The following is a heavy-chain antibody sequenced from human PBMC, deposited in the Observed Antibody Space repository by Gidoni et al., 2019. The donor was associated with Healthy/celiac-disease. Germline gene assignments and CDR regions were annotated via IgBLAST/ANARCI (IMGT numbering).Heavy chain of an antibody. CDR3: TLLEYASSYYYYGMDV. Sequence: EVQLVESGGGLVKPGGSLRLSCAASGFTFSNAWMSWVRQAPGKGLEWVGRIKSKTDGGTTDYAAPVKGRFTISRDDSKNTLYLQMNSLKTEDTAVYYCTLLEYASSYYYYGMDVWGQGTTVTVSS. CDR2: IKSKTDGGTT. D-gene: IGHD2-8*01. V-gene: IGHV3-15*01. J-gene: IGHJ6*02. CDR1: GFTFSNAW.